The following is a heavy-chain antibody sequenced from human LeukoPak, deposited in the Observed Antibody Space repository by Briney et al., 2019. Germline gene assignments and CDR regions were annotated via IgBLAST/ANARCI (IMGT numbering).Heavy chain of an antibody. CDR1: GYSFTSYW. V-gene: IGHV5-51*01. CDR3: ARRPDYYDSRSFDI. CDR2: IYPGDSDT. Sequence: GESLKIFCKGSGYSFTSYWIGWVRQLPGKGLEWMGIIYPGDSDTRYSPSFQGQVTISADKSISTAYLQWSSLKASDTAMYYCARRPDYYDSRSFDIWGQGTMVTVAS. D-gene: IGHD3-10*01. J-gene: IGHJ3*02.